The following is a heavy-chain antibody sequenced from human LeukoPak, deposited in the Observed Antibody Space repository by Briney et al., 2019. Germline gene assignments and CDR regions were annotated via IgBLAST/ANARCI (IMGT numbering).Heavy chain of an antibody. CDR1: GFTFSSYW. CDR2: INSDGSST. Sequence: PGGSLRLSCAASGFTFSSYWMHWVRQAPGKGLVWVSRINSDGSSTSYADSVKGQFTISRDNAKDTLYLQMNSLRAEDTAVYYCARGIMITFGGSLDYWGQGTLVTVSS. D-gene: IGHD3-16*01. CDR3: ARGIMITFGGSLDY. V-gene: IGHV3-74*01. J-gene: IGHJ4*02.